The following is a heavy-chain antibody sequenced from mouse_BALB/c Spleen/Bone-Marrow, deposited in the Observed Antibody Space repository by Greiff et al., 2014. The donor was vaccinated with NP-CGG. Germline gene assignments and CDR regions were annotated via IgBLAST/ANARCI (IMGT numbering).Heavy chain of an antibody. CDR1: GYSFTNFW. Sequence: VHLVESGAELVRPGTSVKMSCKAAGYSFTNFWIGWVEQRPGHGLEWIGDIYPKNDDANYNEKFKGRATLTVDTSSSTAYMQLSGLTSEDSAIYYCTRHYGNYDYWGQGSTLTVSS. V-gene: IGHV1-63*02. J-gene: IGHJ2*01. CDR2: IYPKNDDA. CDR3: TRHYGNYDY. D-gene: IGHD2-1*01.